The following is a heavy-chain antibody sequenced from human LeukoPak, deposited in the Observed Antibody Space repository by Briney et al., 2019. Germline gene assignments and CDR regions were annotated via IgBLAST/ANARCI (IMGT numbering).Heavy chain of an antibody. D-gene: IGHD1-26*01. V-gene: IGHV3-23*01. J-gene: IGHJ4*02. CDR3: AKARGNSGTYLDY. CDR2: ISYSGTNT. Sequence: GGSLRISCAASGFTFSSYAMSWGRQAPGQGLGWVSTISYSGTNTFYADSVKGRFTISRDNSKNTLFLIMNSLRADDTAIYYCAKARGNSGTYLDYWGQGTLVTVSS. CDR1: GFTFSSYA.